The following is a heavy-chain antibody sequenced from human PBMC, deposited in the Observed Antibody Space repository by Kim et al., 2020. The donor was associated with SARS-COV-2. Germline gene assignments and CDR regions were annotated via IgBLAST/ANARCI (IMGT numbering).Heavy chain of an antibody. J-gene: IGHJ3*02. CDR2: ISYDGSNK. CDR1: GFTFSSYA. V-gene: IGHV3-30-3*01. Sequence: GGSLRLSCAASGFTFSSYAMHWVRQAPGKGLEWVAVISYDGSNKYYADSVKGRFTISRDNSKNTLYLQMNSLRAEDTAVYYCARAAADVDDAFDIWGQG. CDR3: ARAAADVDDAFDI. D-gene: IGHD6-13*01.